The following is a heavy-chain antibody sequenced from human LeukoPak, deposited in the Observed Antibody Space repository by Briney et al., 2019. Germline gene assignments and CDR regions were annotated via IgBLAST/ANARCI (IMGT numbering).Heavy chain of an antibody. V-gene: IGHV3-49*04. Sequence: GGSLRLSCKASEFTFGDYAMNWVRQAPGKGLEWVCFIRSKAYGATTEYAASVKGRFTISRDDSKSIAYLQMNSLKTEDTAVYYCTRDRGAVNPGGFDYWGQGTLVTVSS. D-gene: IGHD6-19*01. CDR1: EFTFGDYA. CDR3: TRDRGAVNPGGFDY. CDR2: IRSKAYGATT. J-gene: IGHJ4*02.